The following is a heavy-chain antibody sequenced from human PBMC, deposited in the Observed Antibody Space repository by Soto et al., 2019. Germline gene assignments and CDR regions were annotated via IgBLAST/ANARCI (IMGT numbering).Heavy chain of an antibody. CDR1: GFTFSSYR. D-gene: IGHD3-22*01. J-gene: IGHJ4*02. CDR3: ATYYYASSGTYYFDY. CDR2: ISSSSSYI. V-gene: IGHV3-21*01. Sequence: GSLSLSCAASGFTFSSYRMNWVRQAPGKGLEWVSSISSSSSYIYYADSVKGRFTISRDNAKNSLYLQMNSLRAEDTAEYYCATYYYASSGTYYFDYWGQGTLVTVSS.